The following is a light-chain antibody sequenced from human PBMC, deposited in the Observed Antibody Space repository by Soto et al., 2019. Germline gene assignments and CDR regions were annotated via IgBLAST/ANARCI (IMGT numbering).Light chain of an antibody. J-gene: IGLJ2*01. CDR1: SGSIASNY. Sequence: NFMLTQPHSVSESPGKTVTISCTGSSGSIASNYVQWYQQRPGSAPTTVIYEDNQRPSGVPERFSGSIDRSSNSASLTISGLKTEDEADYYCQSYDSSNVVFGRGTKLTVL. CDR2: EDN. V-gene: IGLV6-57*02. CDR3: QSYDSSNVV.